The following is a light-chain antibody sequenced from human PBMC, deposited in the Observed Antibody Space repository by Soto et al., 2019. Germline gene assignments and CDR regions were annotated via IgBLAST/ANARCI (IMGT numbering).Light chain of an antibody. V-gene: IGKV1-39*01. CDR2: AAS. CDR1: QSISSY. CDR3: QQSSSPPWT. J-gene: IGKJ1*01. Sequence: DIQMTQSPSSLSASVGDRVTISCRASQSISSYLNWYQQKPGKAPKLLIYAASSLQSGVPSTFSGSGSGTDFTLTISSLQPEDFATYYCQQSSSPPWTFGQGTKVEIK.